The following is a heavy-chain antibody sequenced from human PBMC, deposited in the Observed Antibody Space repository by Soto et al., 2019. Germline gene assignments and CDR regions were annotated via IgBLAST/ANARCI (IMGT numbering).Heavy chain of an antibody. CDR2: MNPNSGNT. CDR3: AREKTSYGMDV. Sequence: QVQLVQSGAEVKKPGASVKVSCKASGYTFTSYDINWVRQGTGKELEWMGWMNPNSGNTGYAYKFQGRVTMTRNTSIRTAYMELSSLRSEDTAVYYCAREKTSYGMDVWGQGTTVSVSS. CDR1: GYTFTSYD. J-gene: IGHJ6*02. V-gene: IGHV1-8*01.